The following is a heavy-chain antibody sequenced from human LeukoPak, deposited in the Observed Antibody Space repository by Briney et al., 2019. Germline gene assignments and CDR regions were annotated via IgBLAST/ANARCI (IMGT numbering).Heavy chain of an antibody. Sequence: SETLSLTCTVSGDSFSSNNYWTWVRQHPGKGLEWIGYIYYSGSTYYNPSLKSRVTISVDTSKNQFSLKLSSVTAADTAVYYCARVVVVPAARGSFDYWGQGTLVTVSS. CDR2: IYYSGST. D-gene: IGHD2-2*01. V-gene: IGHV4-31*03. J-gene: IGHJ4*02. CDR1: GDSFSSNNY. CDR3: ARVVVVPAARGSFDY.